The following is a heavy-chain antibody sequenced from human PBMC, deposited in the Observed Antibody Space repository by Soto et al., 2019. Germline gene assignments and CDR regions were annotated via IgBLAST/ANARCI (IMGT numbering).Heavy chain of an antibody. CDR1: GFIFGAHA. CDR2: INWIGGST. V-gene: IGHV3-20*04. CDR3: ARHGGTPDLYFDY. D-gene: IGHD3-16*01. J-gene: IGHJ4*02. Sequence: SLRLSCAASGFIFGAHAMSWVRQAPGKGLEWVSAINWIGGSTNYADSMKGRFTISRDNAKNSLYLQMSSLRAEDTALYYCARHGGTPDLYFDYWGQETPVTVSS.